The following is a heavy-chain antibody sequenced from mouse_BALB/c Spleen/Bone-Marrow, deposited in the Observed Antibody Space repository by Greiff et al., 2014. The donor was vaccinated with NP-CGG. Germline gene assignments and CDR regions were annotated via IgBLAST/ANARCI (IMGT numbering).Heavy chain of an antibody. CDR1: GYTFTSYV. CDR2: IHPYNDGT. CDR3: ARTILGYYFDY. V-gene: IGHV1-14*01. Sequence: VQLKESGPEPVKPGASVKMSCKASGYTFTSYVMHWVKQKPGQGLEWIGYIHPYNDGTKYNERFKGKATLTSDESSSTAYMELSSLTSEDSAVYYCARTILGYYFDYWGQGTTLTVSS. J-gene: IGHJ2*01. D-gene: IGHD2-10*02.